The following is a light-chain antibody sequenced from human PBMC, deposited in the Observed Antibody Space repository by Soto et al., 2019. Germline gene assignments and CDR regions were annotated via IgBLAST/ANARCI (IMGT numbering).Light chain of an antibody. Sequence: QFVLTQPPSVSAAPGQKVTISCSGSSSNIGLHFVSWYQQFPGTAPKLMIFEVSKRPSGVPDRFSGSKSGNTASLTVSGLQPEDEADYYCSSYAGNNNLVFGGGTKLTVL. CDR1: SSNIGLHF. J-gene: IGLJ3*02. V-gene: IGLV2-8*01. CDR3: SSYAGNNNLV. CDR2: EVS.